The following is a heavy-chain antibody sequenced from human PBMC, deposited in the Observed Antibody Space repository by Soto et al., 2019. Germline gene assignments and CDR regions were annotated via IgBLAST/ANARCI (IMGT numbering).Heavy chain of an antibody. CDR3: AKDRRTGTTCMDV. Sequence: PGGSMRLCCAASGVTFGSYGMHWVRQAPGKGLEWVAVISYDGSNKYYADSVKGRFTISRDNSKNTLYLQMNSLRAEDTAVYYCAKDRRTGTTCMDVWGQGTTVTVSS. CDR1: GVTFGSYG. CDR2: ISYDGSNK. V-gene: IGHV3-30*18. J-gene: IGHJ6*02. D-gene: IGHD1-7*01.